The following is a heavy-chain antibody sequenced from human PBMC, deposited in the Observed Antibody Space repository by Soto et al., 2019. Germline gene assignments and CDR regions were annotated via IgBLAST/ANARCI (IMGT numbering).Heavy chain of an antibody. CDR2: IYSSGHT. J-gene: IGHJ6*02. CDR1: GGSVRSGRDY. V-gene: IGHV4-61*01. Sequence: QVQLQESGPGLLKPSETLSLTCTVSGGSVRSGRDYWSWIRQPPGKGLEWIGFIYSSGHTDYNPSLTGRVTISLDTFKNQFSLRLSAVTAADTAVYYCARDLQGLRLFYGLDVWGQGTTVTVSS. CDR3: ARDLQGLRLFYGLDV.